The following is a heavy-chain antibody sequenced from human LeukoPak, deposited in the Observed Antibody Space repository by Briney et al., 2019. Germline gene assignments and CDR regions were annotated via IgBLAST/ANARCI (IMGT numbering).Heavy chain of an antibody. D-gene: IGHD6-25*01. CDR3: ATVQFHPSGSPSPYGLDV. CDR1: GGPITRGYY. J-gene: IGHJ6*02. V-gene: IGHV4-31*03. CDR2: IYYTGST. Sequence: PSQTLSLTCIVSGGPITRGYYWSWVRQLPGKGLEWIGYIYYTGSTYYNPSLKSRLTMSVDTFKNFFSLKLSSVIPADTAVYYCATVQFHPSGSPSPYGLDVWGQGTTVTVSS.